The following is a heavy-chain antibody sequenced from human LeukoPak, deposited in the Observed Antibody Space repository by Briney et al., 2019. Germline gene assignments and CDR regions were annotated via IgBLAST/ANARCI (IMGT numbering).Heavy chain of an antibody. CDR2: IYSDNT. Sequence: HPGGSLRLSCTVSGFTVSSNSMSWVRQAPGKGPEWVSFIYSDNTHYSDSVKGRFTISRDNSKNTLYLQMNSLRAEDTAVYYCARRAGAYSHPYDYWGQGTLVTVSS. D-gene: IGHD4/OR15-4a*01. J-gene: IGHJ4*02. V-gene: IGHV3-53*01. CDR3: ARRAGAYSHPYDY. CDR1: GFTVSSNS.